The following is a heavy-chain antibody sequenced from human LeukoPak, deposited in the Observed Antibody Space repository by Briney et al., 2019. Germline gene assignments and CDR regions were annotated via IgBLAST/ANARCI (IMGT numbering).Heavy chain of an antibody. J-gene: IGHJ1*01. CDR2: INPDGRDT. V-gene: IGHV3-7*01. Sequence: GGSLRLSCVVSEFTFNRCWMNWVRQAPGKGLEWVAHINPDGRDTYYVDSVKGRFTISRDNAQNSMYLQMNSLRVEDTAVYYCTSWGDTTAEYFQRWGQGTLVTVSP. CDR1: EFTFNRCW. CDR3: TSWGDTTAEYFQR. D-gene: IGHD2-21*02.